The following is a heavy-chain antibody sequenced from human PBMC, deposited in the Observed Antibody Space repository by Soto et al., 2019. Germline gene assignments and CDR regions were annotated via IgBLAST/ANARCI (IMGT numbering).Heavy chain of an antibody. V-gene: IGHV1-69*12. J-gene: IGHJ5*02. Sequence: QVQLVQSGAEVKKPGSSVKVSCKASGGTFMSYGVSWVRQAPGQGLEWIGGIVPIFDTTNYAQKVQGRVTMTADESTSTAYMELSSLRSEDTATYYCAREWGREAVAGTNWFDPWGQGTLVTVSS. CDR1: GGTFMSYG. CDR2: IVPIFDTT. D-gene: IGHD6-19*01. CDR3: AREWGREAVAGTNWFDP.